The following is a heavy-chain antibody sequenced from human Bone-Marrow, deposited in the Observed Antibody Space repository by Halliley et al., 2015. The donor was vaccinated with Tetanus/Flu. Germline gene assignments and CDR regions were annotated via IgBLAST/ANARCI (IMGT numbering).Heavy chain of an antibody. D-gene: IGHD2-21*02. Sequence: SLRLSCAASGFSVSSNYMGWVRQAPGKGLEWVSVIYISGNTYYPDSMKGRFTISRDNSNDTVYLQMNSLRVEDTAVYFCARGGGAFCGGDCLRTFDIWGQGTMVTVS. CDR3: ARGGGAFCGGDCLRTFDI. J-gene: IGHJ3*02. V-gene: IGHV3-53*01. CDR2: IYISGNT. CDR1: GFSVSSNY.